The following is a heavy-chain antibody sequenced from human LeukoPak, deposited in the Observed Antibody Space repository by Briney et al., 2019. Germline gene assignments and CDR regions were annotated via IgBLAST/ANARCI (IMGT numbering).Heavy chain of an antibody. V-gene: IGHV4-4*02. Sequence: SSETLSLTCAVSGGSISSSNWWSWVRQPPGKGLEWIGEIYHSGSTNYNPSLKSRVTISVDKSKNQFSLKLSSVTAADTAVYYCARMADYDRSGYDAFEIWGLGTLVTVSS. CDR1: GGSISSSNW. J-gene: IGHJ3*02. CDR2: IYHSGST. CDR3: ARMADYDRSGYDAFEI. D-gene: IGHD3-22*01.